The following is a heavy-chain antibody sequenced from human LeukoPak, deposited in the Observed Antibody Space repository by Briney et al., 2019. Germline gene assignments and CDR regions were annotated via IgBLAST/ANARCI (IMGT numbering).Heavy chain of an antibody. CDR1: GYTFTNYD. CDR3: ASGAQWELLTAFDI. V-gene: IGHV1-8*03. CDR2: MNPNSGNT. J-gene: IGHJ3*02. Sequence: ASVKVSCKASGYTFTNYDINWVRQATGQGLEWMGWMNPNSGNTGYGQKFQGRVTITRNTSISTAYMELSSLRSEDTAVYYCASGAQWELLTAFDIWGQGTMVTVSS. D-gene: IGHD1-26*01.